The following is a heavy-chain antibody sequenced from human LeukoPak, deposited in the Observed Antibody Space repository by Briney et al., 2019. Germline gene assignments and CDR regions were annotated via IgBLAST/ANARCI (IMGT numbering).Heavy chain of an antibody. CDR1: GYTFTGYY. CDR2: INPNSGGT. CDR3: ARGATVNPYYYGSGSYADC. D-gene: IGHD3-10*01. J-gene: IGHJ4*02. V-gene: IGHV1-2*02. Sequence: ASVTVSCKASGYTFTGYYMHWVRQAPGQGLEWMGWINPNSGGTNYAQKFQGRVTMTRDTSISTAYMELRSLRSDDTAVYYCARGATVNPYYYGSGSYADCWGQGTLVTVSS.